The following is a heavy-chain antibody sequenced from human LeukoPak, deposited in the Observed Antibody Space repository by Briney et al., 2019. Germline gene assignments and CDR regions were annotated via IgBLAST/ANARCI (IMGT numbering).Heavy chain of an antibody. CDR2: IIPIFGTP. V-gene: IGHV1-69*05. J-gene: IGHJ4*02. CDR3: ARDEIDYYGSGSYYGSFDY. D-gene: IGHD3-10*01. Sequence: SVKVSCKASGGTFSSYAISWVRQAPGQGLEWMGRIIPIFGTPNYAQKFQGRVTITTDESTSTAYMELSSLRSEDTAVYYCARDEIDYYGSGSYYGSFDYWGQGTLVTVSS. CDR1: GGTFSSYA.